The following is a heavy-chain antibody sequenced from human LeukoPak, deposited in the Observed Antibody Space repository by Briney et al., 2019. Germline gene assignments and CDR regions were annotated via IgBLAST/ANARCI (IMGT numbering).Heavy chain of an antibody. CDR3: ARDVAALRQVDY. J-gene: IGHJ4*02. CDR2: INPNSGGT. V-gene: IGHV1-2*02. Sequence: ASVKVSCKASGYTFTAYYMHWVRQAPGQGLEWMGWINPNSGGTNYAQNFQDRVTMTRDTSISTAYMELSRLTSDDTAIYYCARDVAALRQVDYWGQGTLVTVSS. CDR1: GYTFTAYY. D-gene: IGHD6-13*01.